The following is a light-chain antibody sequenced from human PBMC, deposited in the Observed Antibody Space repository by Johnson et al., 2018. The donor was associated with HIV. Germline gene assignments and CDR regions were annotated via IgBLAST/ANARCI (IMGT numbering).Light chain of an antibody. CDR1: SSNIGNNY. CDR3: GTWDSSLSASYV. Sequence: HSVLTQPPSVSAAPGQKVTISCSGSSSNIGNNYVSWYQQLPGTAPKLLIYDNNKRPSGIPDRFSGSKSGPSATLGIPGLPTGDEADYYCGTWDSSLSASYVFGTGTKVTVL. V-gene: IGLV1-51*01. CDR2: DNN. J-gene: IGLJ1*01.